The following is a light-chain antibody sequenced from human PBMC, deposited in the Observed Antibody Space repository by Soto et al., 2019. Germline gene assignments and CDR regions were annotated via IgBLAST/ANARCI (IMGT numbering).Light chain of an antibody. Sequence: DIQMTQSPSSLSASVGDRVTITCRASQRISSYLNWYQQKPGKAPKLLIYAAPSLQSGVPSRFSGSGSGTDFTLTISSLQPEDFATYYCQQSYSIPYTFAQGTKLEIK. V-gene: IGKV1-39*01. J-gene: IGKJ2*01. CDR3: QQSYSIPYT. CDR2: AAP. CDR1: QRISSY.